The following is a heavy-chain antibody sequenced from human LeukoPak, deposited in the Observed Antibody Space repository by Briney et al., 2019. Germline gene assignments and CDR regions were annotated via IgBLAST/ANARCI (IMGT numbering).Heavy chain of an antibody. Sequence: SETLSLTCTVSGGSISSYYWSWIRQPPGKGLEWIGYIYYSGSTNYNPSLKSRVTISVDTSKNQFSLKLSSVTAAGTAVYYCAREGDDSSGYFFDYWGQGTLVTVSS. D-gene: IGHD3-22*01. V-gene: IGHV4-59*01. CDR2: IYYSGST. CDR3: AREGDDSSGYFFDY. CDR1: GGSISSYY. J-gene: IGHJ4*02.